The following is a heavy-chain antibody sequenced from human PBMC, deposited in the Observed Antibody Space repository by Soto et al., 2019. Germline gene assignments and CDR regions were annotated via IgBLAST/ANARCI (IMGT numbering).Heavy chain of an antibody. V-gene: IGHV3-30*03. CDR1: GVTFRDYG. J-gene: IGHJ2*01. Sequence: GGSLRLSCGAPGVTFRDYGMHWVRQAPGKGLEWVAVISYDGKQTYYADSVKGRFTISKDKSKRTLFLQMNSLRVDDTAVYYCARDGWGSNWYFDLWGRGTLVTVSS. CDR2: ISYDGKQT. D-gene: IGHD3-16*01. CDR3: ARDGWGSNWYFDL.